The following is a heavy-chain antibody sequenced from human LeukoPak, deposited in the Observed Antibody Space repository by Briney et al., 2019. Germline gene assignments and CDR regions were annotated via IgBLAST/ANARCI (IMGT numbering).Heavy chain of an antibody. J-gene: IGHJ4*02. CDR3: ARRAHSGSYYVAFGD. V-gene: IGHV1-8*03. CDR2: MNPNSGNT. Sequence: ASVKDSSMDSGYTFTNYDIKWVRQAAGQGLEWMGWMNPNSGNTGYAQKFQGRVTITRDTSITTAYMELSSLISEDTAVYYCARRAHSGSYYVAFGDWGQGTPVTVSS. D-gene: IGHD1-26*01. CDR1: GYTFTNYD.